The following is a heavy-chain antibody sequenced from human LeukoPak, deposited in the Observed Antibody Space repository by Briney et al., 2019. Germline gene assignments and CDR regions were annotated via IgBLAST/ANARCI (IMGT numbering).Heavy chain of an antibody. CDR1: GFTFSSYA. D-gene: IGHD1-1*01. J-gene: IGHJ6*02. CDR3: ARDVRRYYYYGMDV. V-gene: IGHV3-30-3*01. Sequence: GGSLSLSCAASGFTFSSYAMHWVRQAPGKGLEWVAVISYDGSNKYYADSVKGRFTISRDNSKNTLYLQMNSLRAEDTAVYYCARDVRRYYYYGMDVWGQGTTVTVSS. CDR2: ISYDGSNK.